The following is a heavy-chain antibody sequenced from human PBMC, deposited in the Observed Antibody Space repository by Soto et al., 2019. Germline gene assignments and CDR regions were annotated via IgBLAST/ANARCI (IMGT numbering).Heavy chain of an antibody. D-gene: IGHD2-2*01. CDR1: GFTFSDHL. CDR2: INPDNGNT. V-gene: IGHV1-3*01. J-gene: IGHJ3*01. CDR3: ARDIMPVGLRAIEAFDV. Sequence: QVQLVQSGAEVRKPGASVNISCRASGFTFSDHLINWVRQVPGQSLEWMGWINPDNGNTKYSQPFQGRVTISRHPSASIVYVEVCALAAGGPVVLYCARDIMPVGLRAIEAFDVWGQGNKVTVSS.